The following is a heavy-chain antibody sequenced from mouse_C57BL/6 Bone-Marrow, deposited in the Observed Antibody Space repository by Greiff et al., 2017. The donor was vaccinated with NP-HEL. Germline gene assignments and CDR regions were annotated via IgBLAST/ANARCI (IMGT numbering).Heavy chain of an antibody. CDR2: IDPNSGGT. CDR3: AGVVGSSYWYFDV. V-gene: IGHV1-72*01. J-gene: IGHJ1*03. CDR1: GYTFTSYW. D-gene: IGHD1-1*01. Sequence: QSCKASGYTFTSYWMHWVKQRPGRGLEWIGRIDPNSGGTKYNEKFKSKATLTVDKPSSTAYMQLSSLTSEDSAVYYCAGVVGSSYWYFDVWGTGTTVTVSS.